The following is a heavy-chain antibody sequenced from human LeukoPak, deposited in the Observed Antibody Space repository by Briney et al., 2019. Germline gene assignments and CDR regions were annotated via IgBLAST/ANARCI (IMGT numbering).Heavy chain of an antibody. Sequence: ASVKVSCKASGYTFTSYYMHWVRQAPGQGLEWMGIINPSGGSTSYAQKFQGRVTVTRDTSTSTVYMELSSLRSEDTAVYYCARDRVVATTEPPYYYYYYGMDVWGQGTTVTVSS. CDR1: GYTFTSYY. CDR2: INPSGGST. CDR3: ARDRVVATTEPPYYYYYYGMDV. D-gene: IGHD5-12*01. J-gene: IGHJ6*02. V-gene: IGHV1-46*01.